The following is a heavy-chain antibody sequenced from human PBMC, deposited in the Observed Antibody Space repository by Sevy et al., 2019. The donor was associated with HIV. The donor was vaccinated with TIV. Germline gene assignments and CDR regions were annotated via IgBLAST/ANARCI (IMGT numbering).Heavy chain of an antibody. CDR3: ARGDCSGGSCYFQH. V-gene: IGHV4-4*07. CDR1: GDSISSYY. D-gene: IGHD2-15*01. CDR2: IYTRGST. J-gene: IGHJ1*01. Sequence: SETLSLTCTVSGDSISSYYWSWIRQPAGKGLEWIGRIYTRGSTNYNPSLKSRVTMSGDTSKNQFSLKLNSVTAADTAVYYCARGDCSGGSCYFQHWGQGTLVTVSS.